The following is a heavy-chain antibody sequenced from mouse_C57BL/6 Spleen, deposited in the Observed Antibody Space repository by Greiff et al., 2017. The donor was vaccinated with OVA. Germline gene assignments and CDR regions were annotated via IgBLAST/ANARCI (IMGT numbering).Heavy chain of an antibody. CDR1: GYTFTSYT. V-gene: IGHV1-4*01. Sequence: QVQLQQSGAELARPGASVKMSCKASGYTFTSYTMHWVKQRPGQGLEWIGYINPSSGYTKYNQKFKDKATLTADKSSSTAYMQLSSLTSEDSAVYYCARYHDYDKDYAMDYWGQGTSVTVSS. CDR3: ARYHDYDKDYAMDY. D-gene: IGHD2-4*01. CDR2: INPSSGYT. J-gene: IGHJ4*01.